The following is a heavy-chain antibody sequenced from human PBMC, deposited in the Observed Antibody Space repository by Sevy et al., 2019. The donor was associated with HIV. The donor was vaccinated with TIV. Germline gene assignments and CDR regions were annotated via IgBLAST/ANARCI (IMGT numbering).Heavy chain of an antibody. CDR1: GFTFSIYA. CDR3: AKDRVSGTYYTGDFDY. D-gene: IGHD3-10*01. Sequence: GALRLSCAASGFTFSIYAMSWVRQAPGKGLEWVSVVSITGGSTYYADSVKGRFTISRDNSKNTLYLQMNTLRAEDTAVYYCAKDRVSGTYYTGDFDYWGQGTLVTVSS. V-gene: IGHV3-23*01. CDR2: VSITGGST. J-gene: IGHJ4*02.